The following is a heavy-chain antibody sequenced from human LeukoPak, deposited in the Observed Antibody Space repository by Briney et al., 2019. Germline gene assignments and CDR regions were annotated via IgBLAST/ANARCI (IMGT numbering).Heavy chain of an antibody. CDR3: ARDSSDTPRRRYYYGMDV. V-gene: IGHV3-48*01. CDR2: ISGSSSSI. CDR1: GFTFSSYR. Sequence: GGSLRLSCAASGFTFSSYRMNWVRQAPGKGLEWVSSISGSSSSIYYADSVKGRFTISRDNAKNSLFLQMNSLRAEDTALYYCARDSSDTPRRRYYYGMDVWGQGTTVTVSS. J-gene: IGHJ6*02. D-gene: IGHD5-18*01.